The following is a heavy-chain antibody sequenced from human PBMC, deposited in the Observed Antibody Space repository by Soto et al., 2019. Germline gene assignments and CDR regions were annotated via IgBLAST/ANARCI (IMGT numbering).Heavy chain of an antibody. J-gene: IGHJ3*02. Sequence: PSETLSLTCTVSGGSISSGGYYWSWIRQHPGKGLEWIGYIYYSGSTYYNPSLKSRVTISVDTSKNQFSLQLSSVTAADTAIYYCARLQYTVVTALDIWGQGTMVTVSS. CDR1: GGSISSGGYY. CDR3: ARLQYTVVTALDI. D-gene: IGHD2-15*01. CDR2: IYYSGST. V-gene: IGHV4-31*03.